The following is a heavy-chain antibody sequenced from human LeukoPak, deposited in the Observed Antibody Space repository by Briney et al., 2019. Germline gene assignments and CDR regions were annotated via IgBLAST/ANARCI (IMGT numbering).Heavy chain of an antibody. J-gene: IGHJ4*02. Sequence: SETLSLTCTVSGGSISSYYWSWIRQPPGEGLEWIGYIFYSGSTNYNPSLKSRVTISVDTSKNQFPLNLSTVTAADEAVYYYERDLQSTAGYFDYWGQGTLVTVSS. CDR1: GGSISSYY. CDR2: IFYSGST. CDR3: ERDLQSTAGYFDY. D-gene: IGHD6-19*01. V-gene: IGHV4-59*01.